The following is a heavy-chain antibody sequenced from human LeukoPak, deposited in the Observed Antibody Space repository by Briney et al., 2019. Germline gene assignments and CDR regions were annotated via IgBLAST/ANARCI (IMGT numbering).Heavy chain of an antibody. CDR2: ISSSSSYI. V-gene: IGHV3-21*01. J-gene: IGHJ6*02. CDR3: ARAASYYYYYSGMDV. CDR1: GFTFSSYS. D-gene: IGHD2-2*01. Sequence: GGSLRLSCAASGFTFSSYSMNWVRQAPGKGLEWVSSISSSSSYIYYADSVKGRFTISRDNAKNSLYLQMNSLRAEDTAVYYCARAASYYYYYSGMDVWGQGTTVTVSS.